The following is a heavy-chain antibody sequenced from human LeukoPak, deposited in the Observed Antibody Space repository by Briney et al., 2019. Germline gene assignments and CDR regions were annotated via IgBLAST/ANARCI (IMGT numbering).Heavy chain of an antibody. CDR1: GGSISSSNW. J-gene: IGHJ1*01. D-gene: IGHD3-22*01. CDR3: ASSYYYDSSGYYRTLQH. V-gene: IGHV4-4*02. Sequence: PSGTLSLTCAVSGGSISSSNWWSWVRQPPGKGLEWIGYIYYSGSTNYNPSLKSRVTISVDTSKNQFSLKLSSVTAADTAVYYCASSYYYDSSGYYRTLQHWGQGTLVTVSS. CDR2: IYYSGST.